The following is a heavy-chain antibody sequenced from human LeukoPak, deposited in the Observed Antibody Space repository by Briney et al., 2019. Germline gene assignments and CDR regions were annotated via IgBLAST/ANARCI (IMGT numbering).Heavy chain of an antibody. V-gene: IGHV3-23*01. CDR2: ISGSGAST. CDR3: AKDVGKWESLHFFDY. J-gene: IGHJ4*02. Sequence: GGSLRLSCAASGFTFSSYAMHWVRQAPGKGLEWISGISGSGASTYYADSVKGRFTISRDDSRNTLYLQMNSLRGDDTAVYYCAKDVGKWESLHFFDYWGQGTLVTVSS. D-gene: IGHD1-26*01. CDR1: GFTFSSYA.